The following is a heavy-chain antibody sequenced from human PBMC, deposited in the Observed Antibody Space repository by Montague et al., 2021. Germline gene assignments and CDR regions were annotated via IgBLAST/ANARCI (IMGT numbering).Heavy chain of an antibody. D-gene: IGHD6-13*01. Sequence: TLSLTCTVSGDSLSGVGYSWTWIRQHPGKGLEWIGYMYYSGSTYYNPSLESRVTISGDTSKNHFSLRLTSVTAADTAVYYCARGRLATGDFDYWGQGTLVTVSS. CDR2: MYYSGST. J-gene: IGHJ4*02. CDR1: GDSLSGVGYS. V-gene: IGHV4-31*03. CDR3: ARGRLATGDFDY.